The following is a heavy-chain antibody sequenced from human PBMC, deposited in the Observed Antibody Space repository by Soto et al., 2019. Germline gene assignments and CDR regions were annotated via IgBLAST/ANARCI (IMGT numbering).Heavy chain of an antibody. Sequence: GGSLRLSCAASGFTFSSYAMHWVRQAPGKGLEWVAVISYDGSNKYYADSVKGRFTISRDNSKNTLYLQMNSLRAEDTAVYYCARDRDYYDSSGYLGDLGMDVWGQGTTVTVS. J-gene: IGHJ6*02. CDR1: GFTFSSYA. D-gene: IGHD3-22*01. CDR3: ARDRDYYDSSGYLGDLGMDV. CDR2: ISYDGSNK. V-gene: IGHV3-30-3*01.